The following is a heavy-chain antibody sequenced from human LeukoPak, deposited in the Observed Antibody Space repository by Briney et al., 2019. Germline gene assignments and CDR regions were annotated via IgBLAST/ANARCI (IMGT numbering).Heavy chain of an antibody. CDR1: GGTFSSYA. J-gene: IGHJ5*02. V-gene: IGHV1-69*05. D-gene: IGHD4/OR15-4a*01. CDR3: ARSGATPTTPEFDP. CDR2: IIPIFGTA. Sequence: GASVKVSCKASGGTFSSYAISWVRQAPGQGLEWMGGIIPIFGTANYAQKFQGRVTITTDESTSTAYMELSSLRSEDTAVYYCARSGATPTTPEFDPWGQGTMVTVSS.